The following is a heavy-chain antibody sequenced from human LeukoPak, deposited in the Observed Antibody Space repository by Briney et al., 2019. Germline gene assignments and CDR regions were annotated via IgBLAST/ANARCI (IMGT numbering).Heavy chain of an antibody. V-gene: IGHV3-74*01. D-gene: IGHD1-7*01. Sequence: PGGSLRLSCAASGFTFSSYWMHWVRQAPWKGLEWVSRINGDESSPSYADSVKGRFTISRDNAKDTLYLQMNSLRAEDTAVYFCARSNWNYDYWGQGTLVTVSS. CDR2: INGDESSP. CDR3: ARSNWNYDY. CDR1: GFTFSSYW. J-gene: IGHJ4*02.